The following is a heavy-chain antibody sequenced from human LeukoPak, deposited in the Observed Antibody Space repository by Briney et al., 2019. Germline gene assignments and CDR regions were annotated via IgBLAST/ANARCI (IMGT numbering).Heavy chain of an antibody. J-gene: IGHJ4*02. CDR1: GFTFSNYG. Sequence: GGSLRLSCATSGFTFSNYGMHWVRQAPGKGLEWVALIWSDGSNKYYADSVKGRFTISRDNSKNTLYLQMNSLRAEDTAVYYCARDMLCYASGSYIVGVFDYWGQGTLVTVSS. D-gene: IGHD3-10*01. CDR3: ARDMLCYASGSYIVGVFDY. V-gene: IGHV3-33*01. CDR2: IWSDGSNK.